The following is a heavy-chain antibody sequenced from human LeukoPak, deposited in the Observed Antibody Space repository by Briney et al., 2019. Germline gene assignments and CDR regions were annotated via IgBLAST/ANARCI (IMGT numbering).Heavy chain of an antibody. Sequence: PSETLSLTCAVYGGSFSGYYWSWIRQPPGKGLEWIGEINHSGSTNYNPSLKSRVTISVDTSKNQFSLKLSSVTAGDTAVYYCARRRPLSYFDYWGQGTLVTVSS. CDR3: ARRRPLSYFDY. J-gene: IGHJ4*02. CDR2: INHSGST. V-gene: IGHV4-34*01. CDR1: GGSFSGYY.